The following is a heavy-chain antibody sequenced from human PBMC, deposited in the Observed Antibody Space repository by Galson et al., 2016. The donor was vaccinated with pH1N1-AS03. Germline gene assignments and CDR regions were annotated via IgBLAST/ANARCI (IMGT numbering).Heavy chain of an antibody. J-gene: IGHJ4*02. V-gene: IGHV1-18*01. CDR3: VRESEISGAVFFNY. CDR1: GYTFTTYG. Sequence: SVKVSCKASGYTFTTYGISWVRQAPGQGLEWMGWISAYYGDTHFAHKFQERVTLTRDTSTATAYMELRNLRSDDTAVYYCVRESEISGAVFFNYWGQGTLVTVSS. CDR2: ISAYYGDT. D-gene: IGHD3-3*01.